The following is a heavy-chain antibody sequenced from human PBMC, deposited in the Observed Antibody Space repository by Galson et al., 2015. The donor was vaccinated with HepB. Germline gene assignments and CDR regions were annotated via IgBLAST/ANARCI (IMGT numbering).Heavy chain of an antibody. CDR2: INPNSGGT. CDR3: ARGKRGAAALAYYYYGMDV. J-gene: IGHJ6*02. V-gene: IGHV1-2*04. CDR1: GYIFTGYY. D-gene: IGHD6-13*01. Sequence: SVKVSCKASGYIFTGYYMHWVRQAPGQGLEWMGWINPNSGGTNYAQKFQGWVTMTRDTSISTAYMELSRLRSDDTAVYYCARGKRGAAALAYYYYGMDVWGQGTTVTVSS.